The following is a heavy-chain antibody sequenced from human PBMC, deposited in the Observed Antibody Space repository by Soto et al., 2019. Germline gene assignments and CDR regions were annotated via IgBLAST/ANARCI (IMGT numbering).Heavy chain of an antibody. CDR1: GFTFSGYA. J-gene: IGHJ4*02. CDR3: ARDLVGYNSQGY. Sequence: AGGSLRLSCAASGFTFSGYAMHWVRQAPGKGLEWVAVISYDGSNKYYADSVKGRFTISRDNSKNTLYLQMNSLRAEDTAVYYCARDLVGYNSQGYWGQGTLVTVSS. CDR2: ISYDGSNK. V-gene: IGHV3-30-3*01. D-gene: IGHD5-12*01.